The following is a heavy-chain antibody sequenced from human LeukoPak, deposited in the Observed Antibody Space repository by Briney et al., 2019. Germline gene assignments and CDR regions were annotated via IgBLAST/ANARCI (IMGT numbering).Heavy chain of an antibody. V-gene: IGHV3-7*03. Sequence: GGSLRLSCAASGFTFSSYWMSWVRQAPGKGLEWVANIKQDGSEKYYVDSVKGRFTISRDNAKNSLYLQMNSLRAEDTAVYYCARVSRFGELPYYYYYYYMDVWGKGTTVTISS. CDR2: IKQDGSEK. CDR3: ARVSRFGELPYYYYYYYMDV. CDR1: GFTFSSYW. D-gene: IGHD3-10*01. J-gene: IGHJ6*03.